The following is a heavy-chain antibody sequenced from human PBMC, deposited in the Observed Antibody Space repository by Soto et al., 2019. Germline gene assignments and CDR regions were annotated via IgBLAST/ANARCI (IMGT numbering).Heavy chain of an antibody. CDR1: SGSISTYY. J-gene: IGHJ4*02. V-gene: IGHV4-59*01. Sequence: SETLSLTCTVSSGSISTYYWSWIRQPPGKGLEWIGYIYYSGSTNYNPSLKSRVTISVDTSKNQFSLKLSSVTAADTAVYYCARGSAYYDSSGYDFDYWGQGTLVTVSS. CDR2: IYYSGST. CDR3: ARGSAYYDSSGYDFDY. D-gene: IGHD3-22*01.